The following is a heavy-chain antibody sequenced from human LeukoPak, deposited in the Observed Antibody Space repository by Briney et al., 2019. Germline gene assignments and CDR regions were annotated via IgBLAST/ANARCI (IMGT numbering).Heavy chain of an antibody. J-gene: IGHJ4*02. V-gene: IGHV4-34*01. CDR1: GGSFSGYY. CDR3: ARESTRDRPGC. CDR2: INHSGST. D-gene: IGHD6-19*01. Sequence: PSETLSLTCAVYGGSFSGYYWSWIRQPPGKGLEWIGEINHSGSTNYNPSLKSRVTISVDTSKNQFSLKLSSVTAADTAVYYCARESTRDRPGCWGQGTLVTVSS.